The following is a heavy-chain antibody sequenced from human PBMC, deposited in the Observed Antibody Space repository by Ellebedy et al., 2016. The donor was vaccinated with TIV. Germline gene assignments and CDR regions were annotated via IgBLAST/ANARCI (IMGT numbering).Heavy chain of an antibody. CDR2: IYYSGST. CDR3: ARGGRRWFSDY. CDR1: GGSISSSSYY. D-gene: IGHD4-23*01. J-gene: IGHJ4*02. V-gene: IGHV4-39*07. Sequence: SETLSLTCTVSGGSISSSSYYWGWIRQPPGKGPEWIGTIYYSGSTYYSPSLKSRVTISVDTSKNQFSLKLSSVTAADTAVYYCARGGRRWFSDYWGQGTLVTVSS.